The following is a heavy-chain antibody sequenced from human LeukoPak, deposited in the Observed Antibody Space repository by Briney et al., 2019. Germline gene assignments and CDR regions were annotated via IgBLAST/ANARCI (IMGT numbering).Heavy chain of an antibody. J-gene: IGHJ1*01. CDR2: ISGSGDST. CDR3: ATGRVDYGDYGVVKH. V-gene: IGHV3-23*01. D-gene: IGHD4-17*01. CDR1: GFTFSTFG. Sequence: GGTLRLSCATSGFTFSTFGFSWVRQAPGKGLEWVSRISGSGDSTNYADSVKGRFTISRDNSKNSLYLQMESLTIEDTAVYYCATGRVDYGDYGVVKHWGQGTLVTVSS.